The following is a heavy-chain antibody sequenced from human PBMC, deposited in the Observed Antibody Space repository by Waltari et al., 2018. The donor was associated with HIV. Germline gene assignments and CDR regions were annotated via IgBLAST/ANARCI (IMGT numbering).Heavy chain of an antibody. CDR2: IYYSGST. D-gene: IGHD3-22*01. CDR1: GGSISSSSYY. V-gene: IGHV4-39*07. J-gene: IGHJ4*02. CDR3: ASAPSSGYYFDY. Sequence: QLQLQESGPGLVKPSETLSLTCTVSGGSISSSSYYWGWIRQPPGKGLVWIGSIYYSGSTYYNPSLKSRVTISVDTSKNQFSLKLSSVTAADTAVYYCASAPSSGYYFDYWGQGTLVTVSS.